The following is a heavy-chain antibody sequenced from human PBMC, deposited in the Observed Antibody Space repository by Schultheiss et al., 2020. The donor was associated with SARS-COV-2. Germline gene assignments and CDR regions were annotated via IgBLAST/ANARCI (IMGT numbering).Heavy chain of an antibody. CDR1: GFTFSSYS. Sequence: GGSLRLSCAASGFTFSSYSMNWVRQAPGKGLEWVSYISSSSSTIYYADSVKGRFTISRDNAKNSLYLQMNSLRAEDTAVYYCAREEGRGYRGYGSFDYWGQGTLVTVSS. CDR2: ISSSSSTI. V-gene: IGHV3-48*04. J-gene: IGHJ4*02. D-gene: IGHD3-10*01. CDR3: AREEGRGYRGYGSFDY.